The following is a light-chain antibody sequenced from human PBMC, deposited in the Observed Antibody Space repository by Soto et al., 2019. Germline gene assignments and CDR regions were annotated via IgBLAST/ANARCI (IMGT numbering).Light chain of an antibody. V-gene: IGKV3-11*01. Sequence: DIVLTQSPATLSLSPGEGATLSCRASQSVSNNLAWYQQKPGQAPRLLIYDASNRATGIPARFSGSGSGTDFILTINSLQSEDFAIYYCQRYNNWPLTFGGGTKV. CDR2: DAS. CDR1: QSVSNN. CDR3: QRYNNWPLT. J-gene: IGKJ4*01.